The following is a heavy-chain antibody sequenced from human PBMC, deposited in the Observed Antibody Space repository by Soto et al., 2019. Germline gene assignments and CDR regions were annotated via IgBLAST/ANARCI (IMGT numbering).Heavy chain of an antibody. CDR2: IKFDGSGI. CDR3: ARGSRDSYPGSRIFDL. Sequence: PGGSLSLSCVASGFTFSVYWMSWVRQAPGEGLEWVARIKFDGSGIQYADSVKGRFSISRDNAGNSVYLQMNSLRAEDSAVYYCARGSRDSYPGSRIFDLWGRGTRVTVSS. J-gene: IGHJ4*02. V-gene: IGHV3-7*03. CDR1: GFTFSVYW. D-gene: IGHD3-10*01.